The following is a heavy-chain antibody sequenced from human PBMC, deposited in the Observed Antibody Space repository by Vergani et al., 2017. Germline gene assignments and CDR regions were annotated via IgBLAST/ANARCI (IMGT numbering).Heavy chain of an antibody. Sequence: QVQLQESGPGLVTPSETLSLTCTVSGGSISSYYWSWIRQPPGKGLEWIGYIYYSGSTNYNPSLKSRVTISVDTSKNQFSLKLSSVTAADTAVYYCARDPYYYGMDVWGQGTTVTVSS. CDR1: GGSISSYY. V-gene: IGHV4-59*01. CDR3: ARDPYYYGMDV. CDR2: IYYSGST. J-gene: IGHJ6*02.